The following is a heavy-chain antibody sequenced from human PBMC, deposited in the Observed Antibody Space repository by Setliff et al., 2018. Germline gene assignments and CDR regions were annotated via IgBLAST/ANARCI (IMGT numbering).Heavy chain of an antibody. Sequence: GASVKVSCKTSGYTFTAYYIYWVRQAPGHGLELMGRIHPNTGSTNYLQDFQGRVTITRDTSTSTAYMELRSLRSDDTAVYYCARDLDYQYYYDSSGRDAFDIWGQGTMVTVSS. CDR1: GYTFTAYY. CDR3: ARDLDYQYYYDSSGRDAFDI. CDR2: IHPNTGST. D-gene: IGHD3-22*01. V-gene: IGHV1-2*06. J-gene: IGHJ3*02.